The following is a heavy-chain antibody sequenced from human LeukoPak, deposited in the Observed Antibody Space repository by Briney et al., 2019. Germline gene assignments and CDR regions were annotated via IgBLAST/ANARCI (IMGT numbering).Heavy chain of an antibody. CDR2: ISGSGGST. V-gene: IGHV3-23*01. CDR1: GFTFSHYA. CDR3: AKKGVASIGPSHFDY. D-gene: IGHD3-22*01. Sequence: GGSLRLSCAASGFTFSHYAMTWVRQAPGKGLEWVSAISGSGGSTYYADSVKGRFTISRDDSRNTLYLQMNSLRAEDTAVYYCAKKGVASIGPSHFDYWGQGTLVTVSS. J-gene: IGHJ4*02.